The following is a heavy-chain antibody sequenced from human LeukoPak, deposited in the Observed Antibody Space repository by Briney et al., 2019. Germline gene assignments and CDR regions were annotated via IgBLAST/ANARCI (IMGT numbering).Heavy chain of an antibody. CDR1: GFTFSSYA. J-gene: IGHJ4*02. CDR2: ISGSGGST. CDR3: AVPPYSSSSFDY. D-gene: IGHD6-6*01. V-gene: IGHV3-23*01. Sequence: GGSLRLSCAASGFTFSSYAMSWVRQAPGKELEWVSAISGSGGSTYYADSVKGRFTISRDNSKNTLYLQMNSLRAEDTAVYYCAVPPYSSSSFDYWGQGTLVTVSS.